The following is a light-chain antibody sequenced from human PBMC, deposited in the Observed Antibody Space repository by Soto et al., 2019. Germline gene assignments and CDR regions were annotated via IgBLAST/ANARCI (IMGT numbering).Light chain of an antibody. V-gene: IGLV2-18*02. CDR2: EVS. CDR3: SSYASNRDIL. Sequence: QSALTQPPSVSGSPGQSVTISCTGSSSDVGRYSRVSWYQQPPGTAPKLMIYEVSNRPSGVPDRFSGSKSGNTASLTISGLQAEDEADYYCSSYASNRDILFGGGTQLTVL. J-gene: IGLJ2*01. CDR1: SSDVGRYSR.